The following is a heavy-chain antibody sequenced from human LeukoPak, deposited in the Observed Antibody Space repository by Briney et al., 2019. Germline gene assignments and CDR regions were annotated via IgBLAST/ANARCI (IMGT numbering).Heavy chain of an antibody. V-gene: IGHV1-69*05. CDR1: GGTFSNYA. CDR3: ARDRATTVTKSFAFDI. J-gene: IGHJ3*02. CDR2: IIPIFGTT. Sequence: ASVKVSCKASGGTFSNYAISWVRQAPGQGLEWMEGIIPIFGTTNYAQKFQGRVTITTDESTGTAYMELSSLRSEDTAVYYCARDRATTVTKSFAFDIWGQGTMVTVSS. D-gene: IGHD4-17*01.